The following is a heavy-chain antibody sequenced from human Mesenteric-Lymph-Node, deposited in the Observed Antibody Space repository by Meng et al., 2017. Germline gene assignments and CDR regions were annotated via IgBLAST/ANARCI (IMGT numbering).Heavy chain of an antibody. CDR2: IYYSGST. J-gene: IGHJ3*02. CDR3: ARTNAFDI. V-gene: IGHV4-59*01. Sequence: GSLRLSCTVSGGSISSYYWSWIRQPPGKGLEWIGYIYYSGSTNYNPSLKSRVTISEDTSKNQFSLKLSSVTAADTAVYYCARTNAFDIWGQGAMVTVSS. CDR1: GGSISSYY.